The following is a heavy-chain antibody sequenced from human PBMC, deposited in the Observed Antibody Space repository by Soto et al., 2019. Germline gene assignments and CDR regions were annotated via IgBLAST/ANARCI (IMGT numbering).Heavy chain of an antibody. J-gene: IGHJ6*02. V-gene: IGHV3-15*07. CDR3: TTPVRIQKEKNYYYYYGMDV. CDR2: IKSKTDGRTT. CDR1: GFTFSNAW. Sequence: GGSLRLSCAASGFTFSNAWMNWVRQAPGKGLEWVGRIKSKTDGRTTDYAAPVKGRFTISRDDSKNTLYLQMNSLKTGDTAVYYCTTPVRIQKEKNYYYYYGMDVWGQGTTVTVSS. D-gene: IGHD3-10*01.